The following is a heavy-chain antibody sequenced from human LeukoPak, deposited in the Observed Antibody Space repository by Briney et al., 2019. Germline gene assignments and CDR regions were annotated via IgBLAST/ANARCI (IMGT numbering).Heavy chain of an antibody. CDR2: IIPMIGIT. CDR3: ARLTDYVVASVIGY. CDR1: RGTFSRYA. D-gene: IGHD4-17*01. Sequence: ASVKVSCKASRGTFSRYALSWVRQAPGQGLEWMGRIIPMIGITNYAQSFQGRVTITADKTTNTAYMELSSLRAEDTAVYYCARLTDYVVASVIGYWGQGTLITVSS. V-gene: IGHV1-69*04. J-gene: IGHJ1*01.